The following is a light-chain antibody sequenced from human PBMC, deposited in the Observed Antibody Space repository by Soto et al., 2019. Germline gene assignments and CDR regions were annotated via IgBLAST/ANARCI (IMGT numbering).Light chain of an antibody. V-gene: IGKV3-15*01. J-gene: IGKJ4*01. CDR1: QSVSSY. Sequence: EIVMTQSPATLSVSPVERATLSCRASQSVSSYLAWYQPTPGQAPRLLIYGASTRATDIPARFSGSGSGTEFTLTISSLQSEDFALYYCQQYNNWPLTCGGGTKGDIK. CDR3: QQYNNWPLT. CDR2: GAS.